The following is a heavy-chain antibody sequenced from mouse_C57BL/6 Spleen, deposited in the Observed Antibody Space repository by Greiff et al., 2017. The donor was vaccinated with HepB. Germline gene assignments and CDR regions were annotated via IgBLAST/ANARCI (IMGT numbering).Heavy chain of an antibody. J-gene: IGHJ2*01. Sequence: VQVVESGAELARPGASVKLSCKASGYTFTSYGISWVKQRTGQGLEWIGEIYPRSGNTYYNEKFKGKATLTADKSSSTAYMELRSLTSEDSAVYFCARHHGDDYDGFDYWGQGTTLTVSS. CDR1: GYTFTSYG. D-gene: IGHD2-4*01. V-gene: IGHV1-81*01. CDR2: IYPRSGNT. CDR3: ARHHGDDYDGFDY.